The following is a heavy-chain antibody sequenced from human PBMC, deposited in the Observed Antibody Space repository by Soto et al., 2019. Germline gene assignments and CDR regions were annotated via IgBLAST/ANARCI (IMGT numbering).Heavy chain of an antibody. CDR3: ARELGYSYGYYYGMDV. V-gene: IGHV4-59*01. J-gene: IGHJ6*02. D-gene: IGHD5-18*01. CDR1: GGSISSYY. CDR2: IYYSGST. Sequence: TLSLTCTVSGGSISSYYWSWIRQPPGKGLEWIGYIYYSGSTNYNPSLKSRVTISVDTSKNQFSLKLSSVTAADTAVYYCARELGYSYGYYYGMDVWGQGTTVTVSS.